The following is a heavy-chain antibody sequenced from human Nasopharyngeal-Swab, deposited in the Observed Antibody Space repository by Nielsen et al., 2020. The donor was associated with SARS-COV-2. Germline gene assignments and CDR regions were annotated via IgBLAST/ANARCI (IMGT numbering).Heavy chain of an antibody. Sequence: GSLRLSCAVYGGSFSGYYWSWIRQPPGKGLEWIGEINHSGSTNYNPSLKSRVTISVDTSKNQFSLKLSSVIAADTAVYYCARSHDYSNYVDYWGQGTLVTVSS. V-gene: IGHV4-34*01. CDR3: ARSHDYSNYVDY. J-gene: IGHJ4*02. CDR2: INHSGST. D-gene: IGHD4-11*01. CDR1: GGSFSGYY.